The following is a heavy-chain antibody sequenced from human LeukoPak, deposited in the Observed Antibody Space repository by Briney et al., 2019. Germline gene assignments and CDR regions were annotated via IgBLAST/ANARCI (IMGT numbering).Heavy chain of an antibody. CDR3: ARGADGDFFDY. J-gene: IGHJ4*02. V-gene: IGHV3-33*01. CDR2: IWYDGSNK. Sequence: GRSLRLSCAASGFTFSSYGMHWVRQAPGKGLEWVAVIWYDGSNKYYADSVKGRFTISRDNSKNTLYLQMDSLRAEDTAVYYCARGADGDFFDYWGQGTLVTVSS. CDR1: GFTFSSYG. D-gene: IGHD2-21*01.